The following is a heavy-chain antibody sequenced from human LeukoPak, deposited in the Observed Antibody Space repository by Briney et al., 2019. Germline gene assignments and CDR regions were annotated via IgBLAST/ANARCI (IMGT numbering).Heavy chain of an antibody. CDR3: ARDLGNWGWNDF. CDR1: GFTFSSYA. V-gene: IGHV3-23*01. Sequence: GGSLRLSCAASGFTFSSYAMSWVRQAPEKGLEWVSTIGSSGGSTYYADSVKGRFTISRDNSKNTLYLQMNSLRAEDTAVYYCARDLGNWGWNDFWGQGTLVTVPS. CDR2: IGSSGGST. J-gene: IGHJ4*02. D-gene: IGHD7-27*01.